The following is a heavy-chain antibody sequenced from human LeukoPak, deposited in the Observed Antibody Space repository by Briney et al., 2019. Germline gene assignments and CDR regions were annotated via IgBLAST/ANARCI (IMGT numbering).Heavy chain of an antibody. CDR1: GFTVSSNY. J-gene: IGHJ3*02. CDR2: IYSGGST. Sequence: GGSLRLSCAASGFTVSSNYMNWVRQAPGKGLEWVSVIYSGGSTYYADSVKGRFTISRDNSKNTLYLQMNSLRAEDTAVYYCARGGSEIIVVVPAAMSSDAFDIWGQGAMVTVSS. V-gene: IGHV3-66*01. CDR3: ARGGSEIIVVVPAAMSSDAFDI. D-gene: IGHD2-2*01.